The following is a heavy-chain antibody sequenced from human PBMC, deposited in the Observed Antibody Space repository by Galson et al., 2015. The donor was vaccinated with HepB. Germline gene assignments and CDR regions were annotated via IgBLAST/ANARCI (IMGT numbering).Heavy chain of an antibody. CDR1: GYTFTSYA. V-gene: IGHV1-3*01. D-gene: IGHD4-11*01. Sequence: SVKVSCKASGYTFTSYAMHWVRQAPGQRLEWMGWINAGNGNTKYSQKFQGRVTITRDTSASTAYMELSSLRSEDTAVYYCARDLPLHDYSNYYYYYGMDVWGQGTTVTVSS. CDR2: INAGNGNT. CDR3: ARDLPLHDYSNYYYYYGMDV. J-gene: IGHJ6*02.